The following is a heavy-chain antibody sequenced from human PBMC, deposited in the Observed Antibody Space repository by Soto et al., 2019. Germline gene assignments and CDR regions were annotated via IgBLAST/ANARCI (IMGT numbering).Heavy chain of an antibody. CDR1: GFTFSSYA. D-gene: IGHD2-15*01. Sequence: GGSLRLSCAASGFTFSSYAMSWVRQAPGKGLEWVSAISGSGGSTYYADSVKGRFTISRDNSKNTLYLQMNSLRAEDTAVYYCAKRPVVVAAIVGYYFDYWGQGTLVTVSS. CDR3: AKRPVVVAAIVGYYFDY. J-gene: IGHJ4*02. V-gene: IGHV3-23*01. CDR2: ISGSGGST.